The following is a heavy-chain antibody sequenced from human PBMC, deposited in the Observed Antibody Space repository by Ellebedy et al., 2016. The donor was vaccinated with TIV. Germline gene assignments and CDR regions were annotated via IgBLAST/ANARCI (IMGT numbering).Heavy chain of an antibody. CDR3: AKGHYLGYCSSTSCLAWYFDL. Sequence: GESLKISCAASGFTFSSYSMNWVRQAPGKGLEWVSSISSSSSYIYYADSVKGRFTISRDNAKNSLYLQMNSLRAEDTAVYYCAKGHYLGYCSSTSCLAWYFDLWGRGTLVTVSS. V-gene: IGHV3-21*04. D-gene: IGHD2-2*01. J-gene: IGHJ2*01. CDR1: GFTFSSYS. CDR2: ISSSSSYI.